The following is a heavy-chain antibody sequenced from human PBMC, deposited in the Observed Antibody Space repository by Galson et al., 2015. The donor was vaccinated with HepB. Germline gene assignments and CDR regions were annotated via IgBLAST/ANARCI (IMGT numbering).Heavy chain of an antibody. Sequence: SVKVSCKASGYTFTSYAMHWVRQAPGQRLEWMGWINAGNGNTKYSQKFQGRVTITRDTSASTAYMELSSLRSEDTAVYYCARDRNILTGPIRYWGQGTLVTVSS. D-gene: IGHD3-9*01. V-gene: IGHV1-3*01. CDR3: ARDRNILTGPIRY. CDR1: GYTFTSYA. J-gene: IGHJ4*02. CDR2: INAGNGNT.